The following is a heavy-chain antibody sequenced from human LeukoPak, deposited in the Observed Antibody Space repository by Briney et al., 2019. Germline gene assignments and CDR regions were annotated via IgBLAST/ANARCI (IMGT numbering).Heavy chain of an antibody. J-gene: IGHJ4*02. CDR1: GFTFSNYW. CDR3: ARGSSDFWSGYYGRGGNLDY. Sequence: GGSLRLSCAAFGFTFSNYWMNWVRQAPGKGLEWVANIKQDGSDKYYVDSVKGRFTISRDNAKNSLYLQMNSLRAEDTAVYYCARGSSDFWSGYYGRGGNLDYWGQGTLVTVSS. D-gene: IGHD3-3*01. CDR2: IKQDGSDK. V-gene: IGHV3-7*01.